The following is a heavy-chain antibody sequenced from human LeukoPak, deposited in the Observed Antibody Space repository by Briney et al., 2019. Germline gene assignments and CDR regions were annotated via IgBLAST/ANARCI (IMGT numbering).Heavy chain of an antibody. Sequence: GASVKVSCKASGYTFTSYGISWVRQAPGQGLEWMGWISAYNGNTNYAQKLQGRVTMTTDTSTSTAYMELRSLRSDDTAVYYCARDWFDYGDHAFAFDIWGQGTMVTVSS. D-gene: IGHD4-17*01. CDR1: GYTFTSYG. V-gene: IGHV1-18*01. J-gene: IGHJ3*02. CDR3: ARDWFDYGDHAFAFDI. CDR2: ISAYNGNT.